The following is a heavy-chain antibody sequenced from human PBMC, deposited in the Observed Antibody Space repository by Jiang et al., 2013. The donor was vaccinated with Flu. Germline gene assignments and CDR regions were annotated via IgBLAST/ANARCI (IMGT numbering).Heavy chain of an antibody. CDR1: GFRFSDSD. D-gene: IGHD4-17*01. CDR2: IRSRGNSYAT. CDR3: TRRRDFGDYVYFDF. J-gene: IGHJ4*02. V-gene: IGHV3-73*01. Sequence: VQLVESGGGLVQPEGSLKLACAVSGFRFSDSDMHWVRQASGKGLEWVGRIRSRGNSYATAYAASVKGRFTISRDDSKNTAYLQMNSLKTEDTAMYFCTRRRDFGDYVYFDFWGQGALVTGLL.